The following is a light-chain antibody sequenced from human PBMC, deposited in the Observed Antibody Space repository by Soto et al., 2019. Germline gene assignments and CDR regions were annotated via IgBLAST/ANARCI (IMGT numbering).Light chain of an antibody. CDR1: SSNIGSNY. V-gene: IGLV1-44*01. CDR3: AAWEGSLIWV. Sequence: QSVLTQPPSASGTPGQRVTISCSGSSSNIGSNYVNWYQQLPGTAPKLLIHTNNQRPSGVPDRFSGSKSGTSASLAISGRQTGDEAGYYGAAWEGSLIWVFGTGTNVTV. CDR2: TNN. J-gene: IGLJ1*01.